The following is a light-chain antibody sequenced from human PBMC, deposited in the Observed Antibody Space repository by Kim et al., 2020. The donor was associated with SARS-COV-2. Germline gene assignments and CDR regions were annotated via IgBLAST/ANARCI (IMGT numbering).Light chain of an antibody. CDR3: GTWDTSLSAWV. J-gene: IGLJ3*02. Sequence: QSVLTQPPSVSAAPGQKVTISCSGSTSNFRNNYVSWYQQLPGTAPKLLIYDNDNRPSGIPDRFSGSKSGTSATLGITGLQTGDGADYYCGTWDTSLSAWVFGGGTQLTVL. CDR2: DND. CDR1: TSNFRNNY. V-gene: IGLV1-51*01.